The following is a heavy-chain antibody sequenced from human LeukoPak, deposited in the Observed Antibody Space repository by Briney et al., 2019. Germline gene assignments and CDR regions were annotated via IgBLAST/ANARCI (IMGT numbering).Heavy chain of an antibody. CDR2: IYTSGRT. CDR1: GGSISGDY. J-gene: IGHJ6*03. D-gene: IGHD3-22*01. CDR3: ARGRRLGRHEGLKKMYDSSGYYTRYYYYMDV. V-gene: IGHV4-4*07. Sequence: PSETLSLTCTVSGGSISGDYWSWIRQPAGTGLEWIGRIYTSGRTIYNASLKSRVTISVDTSKNQFSLKLTSVTAADTAVYYCARGRRLGRHEGLKKMYDSSGYYTRYYYYMDVWGKGTTVTVSS.